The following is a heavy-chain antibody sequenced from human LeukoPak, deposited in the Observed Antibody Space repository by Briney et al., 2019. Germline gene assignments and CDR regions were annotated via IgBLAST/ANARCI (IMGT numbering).Heavy chain of an antibody. J-gene: IGHJ5*02. CDR3: ARDLVVRGRWSWFDP. CDR2: IRYDGSDK. Sequence: GGSLRLSCAASGFTSSTYGMHWVRQAPGKGLEWVAFIRYDGSDKYYADSVKGRFTISRDNAKNSLYLQMNSLRVEDMAVYYCARDLVVRGRWSWFDPRGQGTLVTVSS. V-gene: IGHV3-30*02. D-gene: IGHD3-10*01. CDR1: GFTSSTYG.